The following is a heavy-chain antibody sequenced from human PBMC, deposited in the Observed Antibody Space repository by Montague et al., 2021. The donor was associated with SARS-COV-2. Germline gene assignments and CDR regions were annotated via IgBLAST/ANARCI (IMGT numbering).Heavy chain of an antibody. CDR1: GFSLSTSGMC. Sequence: PALVKPTQILTLTCTFSGFSLSTSGMCVSWIRQPPGKALEWLALIDWDDDKYYSTSLKTRLTISKDTSKNQVVLTMTNMDPVDTATYYCARTMDAGTYYYDSSGYYPFDYWGQGTLVTVSS. CDR2: IDWDDDK. D-gene: IGHD3-22*01. J-gene: IGHJ4*02. CDR3: ARTMDAGTYYYDSSGYYPFDY. V-gene: IGHV2-70*01.